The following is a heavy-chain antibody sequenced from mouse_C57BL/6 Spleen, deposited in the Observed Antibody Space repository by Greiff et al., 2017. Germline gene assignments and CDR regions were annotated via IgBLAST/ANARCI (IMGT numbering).Heavy chain of an antibody. Sequence: EVQVVESGPGLVKPSQSLSLTCSVTGYSITSGYYWYWIRQFPGNKLEWMGYISYDGSNNYTPSLKNRISTTRDTSKTQYFLKLNSVTTEDTATYYCAGVHSNYFYAMDYWGQGTSVTVSS. CDR3: AGVHSNYFYAMDY. J-gene: IGHJ4*01. CDR1: GYSITSGYY. CDR2: ISYDGSN. D-gene: IGHD2-5*01. V-gene: IGHV3-6*01.